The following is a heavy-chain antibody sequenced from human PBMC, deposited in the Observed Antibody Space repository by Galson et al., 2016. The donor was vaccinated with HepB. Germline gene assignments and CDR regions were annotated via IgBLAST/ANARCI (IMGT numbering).Heavy chain of an antibody. CDR3: ARCMTTGLQQTVDH. CDR1: GFSLTTSGVG. CDR2: IYWDDDE. J-gene: IGHJ5*02. V-gene: IGHV2-5*02. Sequence: PALVKPTQTLTLTCTFSGFSLTTSGVGVGWIRQPPGKALEWLALIYWDDDERYSPSLKSRLTITKDTSKKQVDLTMTNMDPVDTATYYCARCMTTGLQQTVDHWGQGALVTVSS. D-gene: IGHD4-17*01.